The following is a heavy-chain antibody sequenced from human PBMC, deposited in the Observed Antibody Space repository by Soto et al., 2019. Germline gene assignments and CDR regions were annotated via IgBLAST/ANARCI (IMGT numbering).Heavy chain of an antibody. J-gene: IGHJ4*02. CDR2: IYWNDDK. Sequence: QITLKESGPTLVNPTQTLTLTCTFSGFSLSTSGVGVGWIRQPPGKALEWLALIYWNDDKRYSPSLKTRLTIIKDTSKNQVVLTMTNMDPVDTATYYCSHSSPRRYCTAGVCNQKAYYFDYWGQGTLVTVSS. V-gene: IGHV2-5*01. CDR1: GFSLSTSGVG. CDR3: SHSSPRRYCTAGVCNQKAYYFDY. D-gene: IGHD2-8*02.